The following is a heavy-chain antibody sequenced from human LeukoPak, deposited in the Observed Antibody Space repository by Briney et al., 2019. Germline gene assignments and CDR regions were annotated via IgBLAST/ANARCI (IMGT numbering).Heavy chain of an antibody. CDR2: INHSGST. Sequence: SETLSLTCAVYGGSFSGYYWSWIRQPPGKGLEWIGEINHSGSTNYNPSLKSRVTISVDTSKNQFSLKLSSVTAADTAVYYCARGGAAADDYYYYGMDVWCQGTTVTVSS. J-gene: IGHJ6*02. CDR3: ARGGAAADDYYYYGMDV. V-gene: IGHV4-34*01. D-gene: IGHD6-13*01. CDR1: GGSFSGYY.